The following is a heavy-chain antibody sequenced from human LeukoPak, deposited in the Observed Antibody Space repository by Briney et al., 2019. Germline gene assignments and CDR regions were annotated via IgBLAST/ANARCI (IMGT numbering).Heavy chain of an antibody. CDR2: ISYSGST. CDR3: ARDYCSGGSCLNWFDP. J-gene: IGHJ5*02. Sequence: SETLSLTCTVSGGSITSDYWSWIRQPPGKGLEWIGYISYSGSTNYNPSLKSRVTMSVDTSKNQFSLKLNSVTAADTAVYYCARDYCSGGSCLNWFDPWGQGTLVTVSS. CDR1: GGSITSDY. V-gene: IGHV4-59*01. D-gene: IGHD2-15*01.